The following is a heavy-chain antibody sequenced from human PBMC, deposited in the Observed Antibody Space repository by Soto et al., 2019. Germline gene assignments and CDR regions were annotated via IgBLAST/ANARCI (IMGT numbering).Heavy chain of an antibody. CDR1: GGSISSGGYY. J-gene: IGHJ6*03. Sequence: SLTCTVSGGSISSGGYYWSWIRQHPGKGLEWIGYIYYSGSTYYNPSLKSRVTISVDTSKNQFSLKLSSVTAADTAVYYCAREYIGAYYMDVWGKGTTVTVSS. D-gene: IGHD3-10*01. CDR3: AREYIGAYYMDV. CDR2: IYYSGST. V-gene: IGHV4-31*03.